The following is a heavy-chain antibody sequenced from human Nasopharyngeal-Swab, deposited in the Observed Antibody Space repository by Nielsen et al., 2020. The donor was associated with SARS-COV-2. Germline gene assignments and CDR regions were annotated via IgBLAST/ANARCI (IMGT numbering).Heavy chain of an antibody. CDR1: GGTFSSYA. CDR2: IIPIFGTA. Sequence: SVKVSCKASGGTFSSYAISWVRQAPGQGLEWMGGIIPIFGTANYAQKFQGRVTITADESTSTAYMELNSLRSEDTAVYYCASQPASVRAVAGATDYWGQGTLVTVSS. D-gene: IGHD6-19*01. V-gene: IGHV1-69*13. CDR3: ASQPASVRAVAGATDY. J-gene: IGHJ4*02.